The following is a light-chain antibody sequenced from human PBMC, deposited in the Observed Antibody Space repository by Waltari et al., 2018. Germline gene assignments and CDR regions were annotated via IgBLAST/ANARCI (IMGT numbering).Light chain of an antibody. Sequence: QSALTQPRSVSGSPGQSVTISCTGTSSDLGAYNYVSWYQQHPGKAPKLMIYDVAKRPSVVPDRFSGSKSGDTASLTISGLQTEDEADYYCCSYAGSYTLGVFGGGTKLTVL. CDR2: DVA. V-gene: IGLV2-11*01. CDR3: CSYAGSYTLGV. CDR1: SSDLGAYNY. J-gene: IGLJ3*02.